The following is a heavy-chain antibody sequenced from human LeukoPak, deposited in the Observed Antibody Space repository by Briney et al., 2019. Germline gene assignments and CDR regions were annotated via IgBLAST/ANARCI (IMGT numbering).Heavy chain of an antibody. D-gene: IGHD1-26*01. V-gene: IGHV4-34*01. CDR2: INHSGST. J-gene: IGHJ4*02. CDR3: ARDGGSYFGSPNFDY. CDR1: GGSFSGYY. Sequence: PSETLSLTCAVYGGSFSGYYWSWIRQPPGKGLEWIGEINHSGSTNYNPSLKSRVTISVDTSKNQFSLKLSSVTAADTAVYYCARDGGSYFGSPNFDYWGQGTLVTVSS.